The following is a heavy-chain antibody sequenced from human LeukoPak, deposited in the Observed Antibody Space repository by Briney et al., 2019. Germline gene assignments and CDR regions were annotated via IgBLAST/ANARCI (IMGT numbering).Heavy chain of an antibody. CDR1: GFTFSSYA. Sequence: GGSLRLSCAASGFTFSSYAMTWVRQAPGKGLGWVSTILPGGGDTYYADSVKGRFTISRDTSKNTLYLQMNTLRVEDTAVYYCAKAWPAAGTFDSWGQGSLVTVSS. J-gene: IGHJ4*02. CDR2: ILPGGGDT. CDR3: AKAWPAAGTFDS. V-gene: IGHV3-23*01. D-gene: IGHD6-13*01.